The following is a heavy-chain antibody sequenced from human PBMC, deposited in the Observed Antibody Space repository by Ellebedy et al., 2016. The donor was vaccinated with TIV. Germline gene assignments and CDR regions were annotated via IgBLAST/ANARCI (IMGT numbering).Heavy chain of an antibody. J-gene: IGHJ5*02. CDR2: INPNSGDT. CDR1: GYTFTGYY. CDR3: ARGKGLSP. Sequence: ASVKVSCXASGYTFTGYYVHWVRQAPGQGLEWLGWINPNSGDTNFAQKFRGRATMTRDTSISAAYMELRSLRYDDTAVYYCARGKGLSPWGQGTLVTVSS. V-gene: IGHV1-2*02.